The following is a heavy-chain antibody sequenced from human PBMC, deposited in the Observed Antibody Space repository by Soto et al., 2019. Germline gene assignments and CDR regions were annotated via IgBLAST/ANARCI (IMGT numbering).Heavy chain of an antibody. CDR1: GGSISSADYY. CDR3: ARRMTTVITSSFYFDY. D-gene: IGHD4-4*01. V-gene: IGHV4-31*03. J-gene: IGHJ4*02. CDR2: IYYSGSS. Sequence: PSETLSLTCTVSGGSISSADYYWSWIRQHPGKGLEYIGYIYYSGSSYYNPSLKSRVTISADTSKNQFSLKLSSVTAADTAVYYCARRMTTVITSSFYFDYWGQGTLVTVSS.